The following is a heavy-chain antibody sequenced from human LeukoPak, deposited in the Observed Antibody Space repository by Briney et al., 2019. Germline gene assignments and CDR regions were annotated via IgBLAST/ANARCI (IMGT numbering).Heavy chain of an antibody. Sequence: ASVKVSCKASGYIFTGYYMHWLRQAPGQGLEWMGWIHSNSGDTYYAQKFQDRVTMTWDTSISTAYIEMTWLRSDDTAVYFCARGPLYCSNTNCHSNWFDPWGQGALVTVSS. CDR1: GYIFTGYY. V-gene: IGHV1-2*02. CDR2: IHSNSGDT. D-gene: IGHD2-2*01. CDR3: ARGPLYCSNTNCHSNWFDP. J-gene: IGHJ5*02.